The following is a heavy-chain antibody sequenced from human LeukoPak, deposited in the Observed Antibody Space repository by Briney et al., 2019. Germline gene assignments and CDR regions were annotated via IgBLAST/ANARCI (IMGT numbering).Heavy chain of an antibody. Sequence: PGRSLRLSCAASGFTFSSYAMHWVRQAPGKGLEWVAVISYDGSNKYYADSVKGRFTISRDNSKNTLYLRMNSLRAEDTAVYYCARGDGDSYYFDYWGQGTLVTVSS. CDR1: GFTFSSYA. CDR2: ISYDGSNK. D-gene: IGHD4-17*01. CDR3: ARGDGDSYYFDY. J-gene: IGHJ4*02. V-gene: IGHV3-30-3*01.